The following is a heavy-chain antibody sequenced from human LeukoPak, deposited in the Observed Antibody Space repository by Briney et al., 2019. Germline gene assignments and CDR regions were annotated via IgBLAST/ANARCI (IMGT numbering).Heavy chain of an antibody. CDR1: GYTFTSYG. CDR2: ISAYNGNT. CDR3: ARDPLSWELPEFDP. D-gene: IGHD1-26*01. J-gene: IGHJ5*02. Sequence: GASVKVSCKSSGYTFTSYGISWVRQAPGQGLEWMGWISAYNGNTNYAQKLQGRVTMTTDTSTSTAYMELRSLRSDDTAVYYCARDPLSWELPEFDPWGQGTLVTVSS. V-gene: IGHV1-18*01.